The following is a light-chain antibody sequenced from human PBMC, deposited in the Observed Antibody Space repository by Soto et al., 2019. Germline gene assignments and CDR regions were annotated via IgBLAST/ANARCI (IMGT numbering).Light chain of an antibody. CDR3: TSFTSSSTQV. Sequence: QSALTQPASVSGSPGQSITISCTRTSGDVDAFDYVSWYQQHPGKAPKLMIFEVSDRPSGVSDRFSGSKSGSTASLTTSGLQAEDEADYFCTSFTSSSTQVFGTGTKVTVL. CDR2: EVS. V-gene: IGLV2-14*01. J-gene: IGLJ1*01. CDR1: SGDVDAFDY.